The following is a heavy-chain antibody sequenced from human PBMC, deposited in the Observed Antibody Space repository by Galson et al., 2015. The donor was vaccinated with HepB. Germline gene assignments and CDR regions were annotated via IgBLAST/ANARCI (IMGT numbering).Heavy chain of an antibody. J-gene: IGHJ4*02. D-gene: IGHD1-26*01. CDR2: IIPIFGTA. V-gene: IGHV1-69*06. CDR1: GGTFSSYA. Sequence: SVKVSCKASGGTFSSYAISWVRQAPGQGLEWTGGIIPIFGTANYAQKFQGRVTITADKSTSTAYMELSSLRSEDTAVYYCARDLFSGSNHQFDYWGQGTLVTVSS. CDR3: ARDLFSGSNHQFDY.